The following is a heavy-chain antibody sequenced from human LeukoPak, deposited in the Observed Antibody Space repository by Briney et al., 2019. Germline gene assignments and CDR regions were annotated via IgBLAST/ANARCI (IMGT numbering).Heavy chain of an antibody. D-gene: IGHD5-18*01. CDR3: ARYHSYGYFYYYYYGMDV. V-gene: IGHV3-21*01. CDR2: ISSSSSYI. Sequence: GGSLRLSCAASGFTFSSYSMNWVRQAPGKGLEWVSSISSSSSYIYYADSVKGRFTISRDNAKNSLYLQMNSLRAEDTAVYYCARYHSYGYFYYYYYGMDVWGQGTTVTVSS. J-gene: IGHJ6*02. CDR1: GFTFSSYS.